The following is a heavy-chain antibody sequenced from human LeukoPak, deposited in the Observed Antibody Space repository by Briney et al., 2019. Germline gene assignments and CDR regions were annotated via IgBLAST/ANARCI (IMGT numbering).Heavy chain of an antibody. J-gene: IGHJ4*02. D-gene: IGHD2-2*01. CDR2: ISWNGGST. Sequence: GGSLRLSCAASGFTFDDYAMHWVRQAPGKGLEWVSGISWNGGSTGYADSVKGRFTISRDNAKNSLYLQMNSLRAEDMALYYCARAGVYCSSTSCYGGHFDYWGQGTLVTVSS. CDR1: GFTFDDYA. V-gene: IGHV3-9*03. CDR3: ARAGVYCSSTSCYGGHFDY.